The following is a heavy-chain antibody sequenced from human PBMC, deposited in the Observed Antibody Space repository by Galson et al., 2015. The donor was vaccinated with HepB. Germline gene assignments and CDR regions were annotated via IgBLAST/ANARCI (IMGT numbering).Heavy chain of an antibody. CDR1: GYSISSGYY. V-gene: IGHV4-38-2*02. Sequence: SEPLSLTCTVSGYSISSGYYWGWIRQPPGKGLEWIGSIYHSGSTYYNPSLKSRGTISVDTSKNQFSLKLRSVTAADTAVYYCARDRGVTTANSAYFDLWGPGARVTVSS. D-gene: IGHD4-17*01. J-gene: IGHJ2*01. CDR2: IYHSGST. CDR3: ARDRGVTTANSAYFDL.